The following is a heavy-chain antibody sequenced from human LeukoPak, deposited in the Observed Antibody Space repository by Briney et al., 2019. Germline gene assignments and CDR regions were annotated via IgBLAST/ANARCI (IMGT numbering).Heavy chain of an antibody. D-gene: IGHD4-11*01. CDR3: ARHTAFDYSIDY. Sequence: SETLSLTCAVYGGSFSGYYWSWIRQPPGKGLEWIGEINHSGNTNYNPSLKSRVTISVDTSNNQFSLKLSSVTAADTAVYYCARHTAFDYSIDYWGQGTLVTVSS. V-gene: IGHV4-34*01. J-gene: IGHJ4*02. CDR2: INHSGNT. CDR1: GGSFSGYY.